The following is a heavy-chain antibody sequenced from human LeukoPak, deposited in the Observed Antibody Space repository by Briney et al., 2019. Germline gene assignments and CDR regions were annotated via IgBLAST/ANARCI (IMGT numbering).Heavy chain of an antibody. Sequence: PGGSLRLSCAASGFTFSSYAMSWVRQAPGKGLEWVSAISGSGGRTYYADSVKGRFTISRDNSKNTLYLQMNSLRAEDTAVYYCAKDAVWFGDHGHFDYWGQGTLVTVSS. J-gene: IGHJ4*02. V-gene: IGHV3-23*01. CDR1: GFTFSSYA. CDR3: AKDAVWFGDHGHFDY. D-gene: IGHD3-10*01. CDR2: ISGSGGRT.